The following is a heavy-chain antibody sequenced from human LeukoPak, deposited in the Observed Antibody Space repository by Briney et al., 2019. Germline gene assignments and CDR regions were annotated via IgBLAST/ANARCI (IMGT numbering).Heavy chain of an antibody. CDR1: GFTFSNAW. CDR2: ISGRGDST. Sequence: PGGSLRLSCAASGFTFSNAWMSWVRQAPGKGLEWVSAISGRGDSTYYADSVKGRFTISRDNSKNTLFLQMNCLRAEDTAVYYCAKDPLVRGSTYDHWGQGTLVTVSS. J-gene: IGHJ4*02. D-gene: IGHD3-10*01. CDR3: AKDPLVRGSTYDH. V-gene: IGHV3-23*01.